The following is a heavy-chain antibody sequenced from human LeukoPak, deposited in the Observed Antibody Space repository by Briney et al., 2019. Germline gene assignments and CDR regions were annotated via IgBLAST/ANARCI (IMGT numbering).Heavy chain of an antibody. CDR3: AGGNTWPGLSY. J-gene: IGHJ4*02. CDR1: GFTVSGNY. V-gene: IGHV3-53*01. D-gene: IGHD6-25*01. CDR2: IYTAGST. Sequence: GGSLRPSCAASGFTVSGNYMSWVRQAPGKGLEWVSVIYTAGSTYNADSVKGRFTISRGKSKNTLYLQMNTLRAEDTAVYFCAGGNTWPGLSYWGQGTLLTVSS.